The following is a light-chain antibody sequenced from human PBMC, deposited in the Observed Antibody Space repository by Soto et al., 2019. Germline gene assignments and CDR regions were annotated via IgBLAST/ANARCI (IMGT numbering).Light chain of an antibody. J-gene: IGKJ1*01. CDR3: QQSSDWPWT. Sequence: EIVLTQSPATLSLSPGERATLSCRASQSVSNYLAWYQQKPGRAPRLLIYTASKRATGIPARFSGSGSGTDFTLTISSLEPEDFVFYYCQQSSDWPWTFGQVTKVEIK. V-gene: IGKV3-11*01. CDR2: TAS. CDR1: QSVSNY.